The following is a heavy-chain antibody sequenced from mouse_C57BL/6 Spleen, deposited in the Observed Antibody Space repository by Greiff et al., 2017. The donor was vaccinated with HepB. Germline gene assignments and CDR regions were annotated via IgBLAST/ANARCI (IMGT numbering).Heavy chain of an antibody. D-gene: IGHD2-5*01. J-gene: IGHJ1*03. CDR1: GYTFTSYW. CDR2: IYPGSGST. V-gene: IGHV1-55*01. Sequence: VQLQQSGAELVKPGASVKMSCKASGYTFTSYWITWVKQRPGQGLEWIGDIYPGSGSTNYNEKFKSKATLTVDTSSSTAYMQLSSLTSEDSAVYYCAREGYSKRYFDVWGTRTTVTVSS. CDR3: AREGYSKRYFDV.